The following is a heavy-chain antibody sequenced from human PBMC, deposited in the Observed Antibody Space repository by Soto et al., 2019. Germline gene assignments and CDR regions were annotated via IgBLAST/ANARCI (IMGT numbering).Heavy chain of an antibody. CDR2: ISGSGGST. CDR3: TTDSYSTITIVRFDY. J-gene: IGHJ4*01. D-gene: IGHD2-21*01. Sequence: PGGSLRLSCAASGFTFSSYAMSWVRQAPGKGLEWVSAISGSGGSTYYADSVKGRFTISRDNSKSTLYLQMNSLRAEDTAVYYCTTDSYSTITIVRFDYWGHGTLVTVSS. V-gene: IGHV3-23*01. CDR1: GFTFSSYA.